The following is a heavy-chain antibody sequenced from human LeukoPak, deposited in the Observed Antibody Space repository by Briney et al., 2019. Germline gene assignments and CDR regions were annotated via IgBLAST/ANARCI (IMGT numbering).Heavy chain of an antibody. J-gene: IGHJ4*02. V-gene: IGHV3-11*06. D-gene: IGHD6-13*01. CDR1: GFTFSDYY. CDR3: ARITGIAATVDY. CDR2: ISSTSSYT. Sequence: GGSLRLSCAASGFTFSDYYMSWIRQAPGKGLEWVSYISSTSSYTNYADSVKGRFTISRDNAKNSLHLQMNSLRAEDTAVYYCARITGIAATVDYWGQGTLVTVSS.